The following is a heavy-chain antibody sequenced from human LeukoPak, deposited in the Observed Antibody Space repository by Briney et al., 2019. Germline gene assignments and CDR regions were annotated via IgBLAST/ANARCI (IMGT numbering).Heavy chain of an antibody. CDR3: TTAVGLVPAANYYYYYYMDV. V-gene: IGHV3-15*01. D-gene: IGHD2-2*01. CDR2: IKSKTDGGTT. CDR1: GFTFSNAW. Sequence: GGSLRLSCAASGFTFSNAWMSWVRQAPGKGLEWVGRIKSKTDGGTTDYAAPVKGRFTISRDDSKNTLYLQMNSLKTEDTAVYYCTTAVGLVPAANYYYYYYMDVWGKGTTVTVSS. J-gene: IGHJ6*03.